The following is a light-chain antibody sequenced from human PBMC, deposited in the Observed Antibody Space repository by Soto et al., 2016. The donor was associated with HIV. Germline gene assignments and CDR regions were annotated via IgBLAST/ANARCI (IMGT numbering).Light chain of an antibody. CDR2: GAS. J-gene: IGKJ1*01. CDR1: QSISNY. CDR3: QKYNSAPET. Sequence: IQMTQSPSSLSASVGDRITITCRASQSISNYLAWYQQKPGKVPKLLIYGASTLQSGVPSRFSGSRSGTDFTLTISSLQPEDVATYYCQKYNSAPETFGQGTKV. V-gene: IGKV1-27*01.